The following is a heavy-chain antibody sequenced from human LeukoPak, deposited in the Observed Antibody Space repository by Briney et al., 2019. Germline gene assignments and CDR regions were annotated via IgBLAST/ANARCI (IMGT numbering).Heavy chain of an antibody. D-gene: IGHD2-2*01. CDR3: ARNLPAAIVEYAFDI. V-gene: IGHV4-4*07. Sequence: PSETLSLTCSVSGGSLSPYYWSWIRQPAGRGLECIGRIYPNGNTNYNPSLKSRVTMSVDTSKNQFSLKLSSVTAADTAVYYCARNLPAAIVEYAFDIWGQGTMVTVSS. CDR1: GGSLSPYY. CDR2: IYPNGNT. J-gene: IGHJ3*02.